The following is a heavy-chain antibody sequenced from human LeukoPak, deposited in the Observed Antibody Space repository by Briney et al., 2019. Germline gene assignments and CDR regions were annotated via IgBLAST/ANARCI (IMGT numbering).Heavy chain of an antibody. J-gene: IGHJ4*02. V-gene: IGHV4-39*07. Sequence: SDTLSLTCTVSGGSISSSSYYWGWIRQPPAKGLEWIGSSYYSGSPYYNPSLKIRLTISVDTSKNHFSLKLSSVTAADTAVYYCAGSSPYYYDSSGYYPFDYWGQGTLVTVSS. CDR3: AGSSPYYYDSSGYYPFDY. D-gene: IGHD3-22*01. CDR2: SYYSGSP. CDR1: GGSISSSSYY.